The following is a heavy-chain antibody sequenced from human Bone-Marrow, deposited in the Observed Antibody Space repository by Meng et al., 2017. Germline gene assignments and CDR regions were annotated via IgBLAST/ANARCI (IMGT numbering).Heavy chain of an antibody. CDR3: AREEDYRNYFDN. CDR1: GYIFANHA. D-gene: IGHD4-11*01. Sequence: QVQFVQSGAEVKKPGPSVKVSCKASGYIFANHAVHWVRQAPGQRLEWMGWINIGNGNAKYSQKFQGRITLTGATYATTAYMELTGLTSEDTAVYYCAREEDYRNYFDNWGQGTLVTVSS. V-gene: IGHV1-3*04. CDR2: INIGNGNA. J-gene: IGHJ4*02.